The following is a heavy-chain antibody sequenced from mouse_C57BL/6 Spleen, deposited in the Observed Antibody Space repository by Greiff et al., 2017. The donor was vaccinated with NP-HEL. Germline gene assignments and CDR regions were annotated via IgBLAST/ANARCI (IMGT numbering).Heavy chain of an antibody. CDR3: ARLDYYGSSGDY. CDR2: INPNNGGT. Sequence: EVQLQQSGPELVKPGASVKISCKASGYTFTDYYMNWVKQSHGKSLEWIGDINPNNGGTSYNQKFKGKATLTVDKSSSTAYMELRSLTSEDSAVYYCARLDYYGSSGDYWGQGTTLTVSS. J-gene: IGHJ2*01. D-gene: IGHD1-1*01. V-gene: IGHV1-26*01. CDR1: GYTFTDYY.